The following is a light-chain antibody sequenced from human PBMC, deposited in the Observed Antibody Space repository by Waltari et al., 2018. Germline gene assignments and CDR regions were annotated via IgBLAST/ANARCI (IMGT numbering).Light chain of an antibody. CDR1: QSVSSN. CDR3: QQYDEWPRT. V-gene: IGKV3-15*01. J-gene: IGKJ1*01. CDR2: GAS. Sequence: EIVMTQSPATLSVSPGERATLSCRASQSVSSNLAWYQQNPGQAPRLLIYGASTRATGIPARFSGSGSGTEFTLTISSLQSEDFAIYYCQQYDEWPRTFGHGTRVEI.